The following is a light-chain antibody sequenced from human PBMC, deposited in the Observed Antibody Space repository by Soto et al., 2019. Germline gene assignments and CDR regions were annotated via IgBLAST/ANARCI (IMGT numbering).Light chain of an antibody. Sequence: QLVLTQPPSASGSPGQSVTISCTGTSSDVGGYKYVSWYQQHPGKAPKLMIFEVNKRPSGVPDRSSGSKSGNTASLTVSGLQAEDEADYYCSSYAGINNLGVFGTGTKVTVL. CDR2: EVN. CDR3: SSYAGINNLGV. CDR1: SSDVGGYKY. J-gene: IGLJ1*01. V-gene: IGLV2-8*01.